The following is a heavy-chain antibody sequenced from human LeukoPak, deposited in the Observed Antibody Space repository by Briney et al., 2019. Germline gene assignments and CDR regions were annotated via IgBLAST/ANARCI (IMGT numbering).Heavy chain of an antibody. CDR1: GFTFSTYW. V-gene: IGHV3-7*01. D-gene: IGHD3-3*01. Sequence: GGSLRLSCTASGFTFSTYWMSWVRQAPGKGLECVASIKQDGSEKEYVDSVKGRFTISRDNAKNSLYLQMIRLRADDTAVYFCARWRGAQSEFEFWGQGTLVTVSS. J-gene: IGHJ4*02. CDR2: IKQDGSEK. CDR3: ARWRGAQSEFEF.